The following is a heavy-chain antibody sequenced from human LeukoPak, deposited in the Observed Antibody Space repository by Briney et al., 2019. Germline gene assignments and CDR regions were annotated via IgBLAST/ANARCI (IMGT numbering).Heavy chain of an antibody. Sequence: GGSLRLSCAASGFTFSSYWMSWVRQAPGKGLEWVANIKQDGSEKYYVDSVKGRFTISRDNAKNSLYLQMNSLRAEDTAVYYCARENPAYGSRSYFSYWGQGTLVTVSS. D-gene: IGHD3-10*01. CDR1: GFTFSSYW. CDR3: ARENPAYGSRSYFSY. CDR2: IKQDGSEK. J-gene: IGHJ4*02. V-gene: IGHV3-7*01.